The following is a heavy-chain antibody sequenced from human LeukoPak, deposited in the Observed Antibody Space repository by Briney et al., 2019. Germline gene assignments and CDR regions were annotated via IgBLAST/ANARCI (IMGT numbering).Heavy chain of an antibody. CDR2: IKQDGSEK. CDR1: GFTFSSFW. V-gene: IGHV3-7*03. Sequence: GGSLRLSSAASGFTFSSFWMSWVRQAPGKGLAWVANIKQDGSEKYFVDSVKGRFTISRDNAKNSLYLQMSSLRAEDTAVYYCARGGSRHPSPEDYWGRGTLVTVSS. D-gene: IGHD1-1*01. J-gene: IGHJ4*02. CDR3: ARGGSRHPSPEDY.